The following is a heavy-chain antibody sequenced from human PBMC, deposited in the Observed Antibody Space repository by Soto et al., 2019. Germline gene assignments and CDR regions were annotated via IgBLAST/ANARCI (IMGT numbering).Heavy chain of an antibody. Sequence: PGESLKISCTGVGYSFTGYWIGWVRQMPWKGLEWMGIIYPGDSDTRYSPSFQGQVTISADKSITTAYLQWSSLKASDTAMYYCARGYCTTTICDPWFDPWGQGTLVTVSS. J-gene: IGHJ5*02. CDR1: GYSFTGYW. D-gene: IGHD2-2*01. V-gene: IGHV5-51*01. CDR2: IYPGDSDT. CDR3: ARGYCTTTICDPWFDP.